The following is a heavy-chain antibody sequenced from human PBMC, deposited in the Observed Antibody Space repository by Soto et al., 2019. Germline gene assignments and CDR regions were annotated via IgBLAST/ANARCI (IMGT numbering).Heavy chain of an antibody. D-gene: IGHD6-19*01. J-gene: IGHJ4*02. CDR3: ARGGWPWYFDY. CDR2: IYHSGST. Sequence: SETLALSCAVSGGSISGGGYSWSCIRQPPWKGLELIGYIYHSGSTYYNPSLKSRVTISVDRSKNQFSLKLSSLNAADTDAYYCARGGWPWYFDYWAQGTLVTVCS. V-gene: IGHV4-30-2*01. CDR1: GGSISGGGYS.